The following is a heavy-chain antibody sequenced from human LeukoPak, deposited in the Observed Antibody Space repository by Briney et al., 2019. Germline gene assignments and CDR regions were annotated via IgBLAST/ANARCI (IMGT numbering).Heavy chain of an antibody. CDR2: IGGSGVRT. CDR1: GFTFTTYG. J-gene: IGHJ3*01. V-gene: IGHV3-23*01. Sequence: AGGSLRLSCSASGFTFTTYGMNWVRQAPGKGLEWVSGIGGSGVRTYYADSVKGRFTISRDNSRSTVDLQMNSLRVEDTGIYYCARDEIPSGTWGQGTMVIVSS. D-gene: IGHD6-25*01. CDR3: ARDEIPSGT.